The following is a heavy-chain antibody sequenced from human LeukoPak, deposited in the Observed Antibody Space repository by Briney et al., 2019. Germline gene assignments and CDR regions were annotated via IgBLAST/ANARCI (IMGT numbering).Heavy chain of an antibody. CDR2: IVVGSGNT. V-gene: IGHV1-58*02. J-gene: IGHJ3*02. CDR1: GFTFTSSA. D-gene: IGHD4-17*01. CDR3: AADPGTNHDAFDI. Sequence: SVKVSCKASGFTFTSSAMQWVRQARGQRLEWIGWIVVGSGNTNYAQKFQERVTITRDMSTGTAYMELSSLRSEDTAVYYCAADPGTNHDAFDIWGQGTMVTVSS.